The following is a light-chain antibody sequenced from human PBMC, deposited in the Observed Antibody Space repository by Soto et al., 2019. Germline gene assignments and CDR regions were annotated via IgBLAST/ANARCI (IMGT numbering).Light chain of an antibody. J-gene: IGKJ4*01. CDR3: QAYGKSPPP. V-gene: IGKV3-20*01. CDR1: QNVCSSY. CDR2: GTA. Sequence: EIVLTQSPGTLSLSPGERATLSCRASQNVCSSYLAWYQQKPGQAPRLLIYGTANRATGIPDRVTCSGSGTGVSPTINRLGPGGPGAYYLQAYGKSPPPFGGGTKVDIK.